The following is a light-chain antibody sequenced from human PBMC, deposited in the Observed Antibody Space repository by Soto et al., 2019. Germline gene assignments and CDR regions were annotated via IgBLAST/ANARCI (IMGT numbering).Light chain of an antibody. CDR1: QSVIST. J-gene: IGKJ1*01. CDR3: QQSYNTPQT. CDR2: GAS. V-gene: IGKV3-15*01. Sequence: EIVLTQSPGTLSLSPGERATLSCRASQSVISTLAWYQQKPGQAPRLLIYGASTRATSFPARFSGSGSGTEFTLTISSLQPDDFATYYCQQSYNTPQTFGQGTKV.